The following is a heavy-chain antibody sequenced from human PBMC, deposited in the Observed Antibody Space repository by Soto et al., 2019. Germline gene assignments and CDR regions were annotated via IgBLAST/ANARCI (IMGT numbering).Heavy chain of an antibody. J-gene: IGHJ5*02. CDR3: TRDPRNYYDSIGSANWFDP. D-gene: IGHD3-22*01. CDR2: IRSKSNSYAT. V-gene: IGHV3-73*01. CDR1: GFTFSVSA. Sequence: KVSCAASGFTFSVSAMHCVRQSSLKWREGVGRIRSKSNSYATAYAASVKGRFTISRDDSKDTAYLQMSSLKTEDTAVYYCTRDPRNYYDSIGSANWFDPWGQGTLVTVSS.